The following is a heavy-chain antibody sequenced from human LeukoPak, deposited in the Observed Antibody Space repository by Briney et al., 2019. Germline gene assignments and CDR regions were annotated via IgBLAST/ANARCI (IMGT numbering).Heavy chain of an antibody. Sequence: SQTLSLTCAVYGVSFSGYYWSWIRQPPGKGQEWIGEINHSGSTNYNPSLKSRVTISVDTSKNQFSLKLSSVTAADTAVYYCARVDLGYCSGGSCYSGYYYYYYMDVWGKGTTVTVSS. CDR3: ARVDLGYCSGGSCYSGYYYYYYMDV. J-gene: IGHJ6*03. D-gene: IGHD2-15*01. V-gene: IGHV4-34*01. CDR1: GVSFSGYY. CDR2: INHSGST.